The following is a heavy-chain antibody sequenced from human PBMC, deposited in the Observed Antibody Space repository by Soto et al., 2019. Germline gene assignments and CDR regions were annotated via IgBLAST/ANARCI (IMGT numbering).Heavy chain of an antibody. J-gene: IGHJ4*02. CDR1: GYPFTNSD. CDR2: MNPDSGHA. Sequence: ASVMGSCPASGYPFTNSDTNLVRQAPGQGLEWMGWMNPDSGHAAYAQKFQGRVTLTTSTSTSTVYMEMRSLGSEDTAVYYCARRPHCSGGICYYGLDNWGQGTLVTVSS. D-gene: IGHD2-15*01. CDR3: ARRPHCSGGICYYGLDN. V-gene: IGHV1-8*01.